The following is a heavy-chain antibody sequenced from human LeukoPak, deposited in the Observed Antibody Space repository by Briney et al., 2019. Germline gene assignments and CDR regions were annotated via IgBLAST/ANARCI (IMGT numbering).Heavy chain of an antibody. CDR3: ARGHLDTAIYAYYYGMDV. CDR1: GGSISSGSYY. V-gene: IGHV4-61*02. Sequence: SQTLSLTCTVSGGSISSGSYYWSWIRQPAGKGLEWIGRIYTSGSTNYNPSLKSRVTISVDTSKNQFSLKLSSVTAADTAVYYCARGHLDTAIYAYYYGMDVWGQGTTVTVSS. D-gene: IGHD5-18*01. CDR2: IYTSGST. J-gene: IGHJ6*02.